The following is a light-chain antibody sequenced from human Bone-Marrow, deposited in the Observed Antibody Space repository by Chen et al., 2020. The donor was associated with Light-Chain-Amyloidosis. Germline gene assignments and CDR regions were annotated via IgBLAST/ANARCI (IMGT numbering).Light chain of an antibody. V-gene: IGLV3-25*03. Sequence: SYELTQPPSVLVYPGHTARITCSGDDLPTKYAYWYQQKPGQPPVLVIHRDTQRPSGISERFSGYSSGTTATLTISGVQAEDEADYHCQSADSSGTYEVIFGGGTKLTVL. J-gene: IGLJ2*01. CDR1: DLPTKY. CDR3: QSADSSGTYEVI. CDR2: RDT.